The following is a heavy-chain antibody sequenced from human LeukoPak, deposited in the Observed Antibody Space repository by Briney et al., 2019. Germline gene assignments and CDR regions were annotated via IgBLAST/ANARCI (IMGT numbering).Heavy chain of an antibody. CDR2: VKEDGSQK. V-gene: IGHV3-7*01. J-gene: IGHJ4*02. CDR3: AREAY. CDR1: GFTFSRYW. Sequence: GGSLRLSCAASGFTFSRYWMSWVRQAPGKGLGWVASVKEDGSQKNYVDTVKGRFTISRDNAKKSLVLQMNSLRVEDTAVYYCAREAYWGPGTLVTVSS.